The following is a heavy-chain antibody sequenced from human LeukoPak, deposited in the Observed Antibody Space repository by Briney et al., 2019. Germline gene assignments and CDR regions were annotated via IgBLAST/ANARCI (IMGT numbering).Heavy chain of an antibody. Sequence: PGGSLRLSCAASGFTFSGSAMHWVRQASGKGLEWVGRIRSKANSYATAYAASVKGRFTISRDDSKNTAYLQMNSLKTEDTAVYYCTRHSNYYDSREDYWGQGTLVTVSS. V-gene: IGHV3-73*01. CDR1: GFTFSGSA. D-gene: IGHD3-22*01. CDR2: IRSKANSYAT. J-gene: IGHJ4*02. CDR3: TRHSNYYDSREDY.